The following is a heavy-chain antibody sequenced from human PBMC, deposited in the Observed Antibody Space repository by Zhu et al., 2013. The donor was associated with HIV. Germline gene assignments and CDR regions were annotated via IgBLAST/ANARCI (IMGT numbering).Heavy chain of an antibody. CDR2: IIPIFGAT. V-gene: IGHV1-69*01. D-gene: IGHD3-10*01. Sequence: QVQLVQSGAEVKKPGSSVKISCKASGGTFISSAITWVRQAPGQGLEWMGGIIPIFGATTYAQKFQGRVTITADESTTTAYMELSSLRPEDTAVFYCAGDSGSGSYSSQGYYFRYWGQGTLVTVSS. CDR3: AGDSGSGSYSSQGYYFRY. CDR1: GGTFISSA. J-gene: IGHJ4*02.